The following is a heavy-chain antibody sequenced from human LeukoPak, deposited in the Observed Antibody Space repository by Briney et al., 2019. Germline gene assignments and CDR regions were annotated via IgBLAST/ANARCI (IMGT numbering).Heavy chain of an antibody. Sequence: PSQTLSLTCAVSGDSISSGGYSWSWIRLPPGKGLEWIGYIYYSGSTYYNPSLKSRVTISIDKSKNQFSLKLSSVIAADTAVYYCARGRVRSEKSPKGGLLPYYFDYWGQRTLVTVSS. CDR1: GDSISSGGYS. D-gene: IGHD3-22*01. CDR2: IYYSGST. CDR3: ARGRVRSEKSPKGGLLPYYFDY. J-gene: IGHJ4*02. V-gene: IGHV4-30-2*01.